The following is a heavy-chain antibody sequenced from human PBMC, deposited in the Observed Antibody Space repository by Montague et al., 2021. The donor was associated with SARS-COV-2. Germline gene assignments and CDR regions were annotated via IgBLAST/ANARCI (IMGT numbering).Heavy chain of an antibody. Sequence: CAISGDSVSSHSAAWNWIRQSPSRGLEWLGRTYYRSKWYRDYALSVRSRLTVNPDTSENQFSLQLNSVTPDDTAVYYCARSGYGGGTTWFYFDSWGPGTLITVSS. CDR3: ARSGYGGGTTWFYFDS. V-gene: IGHV6-1*01. CDR2: TYYRSKWYR. J-gene: IGHJ4*02. CDR1: GDSVSSHSAA. D-gene: IGHD6-13*01.